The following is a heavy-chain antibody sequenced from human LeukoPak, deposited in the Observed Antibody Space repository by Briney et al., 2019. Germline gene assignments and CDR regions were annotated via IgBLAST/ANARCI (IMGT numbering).Heavy chain of an antibody. J-gene: IGHJ4*02. CDR1: GFXFSGYW. D-gene: IGHD7-27*01. CDR3: ARVNTHWGVDY. Sequence: GGSLRLSCGASGFXFSGYWIYWVRQVPGKGLVWLSQINSDGRSTNYADSVKGRFTISRDNAKNTLYLQMNNLRAEDTAVYYCARVNTHWGVDYWGQGTLVTVSS. V-gene: IGHV3-74*01. CDR2: INSDGRST.